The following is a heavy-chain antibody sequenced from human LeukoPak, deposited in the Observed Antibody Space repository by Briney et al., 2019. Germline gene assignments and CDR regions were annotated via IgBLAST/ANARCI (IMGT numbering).Heavy chain of an antibody. CDR3: AREGATDYYGSGSYYYFDY. J-gene: IGHJ4*02. D-gene: IGHD3-10*01. V-gene: IGHV4-59*12. Sequence: SETLSLTCTVSGGSISSYYWSWIRQPPGKGLEWIGYIYYSGSTNYNPSLKSRVTISVDTSKNQFSLKLSSVTAADTAVYYCAREGATDYYGSGSYYYFDYWGQGTLVTVSS. CDR1: GGSISSYY. CDR2: IYYSGST.